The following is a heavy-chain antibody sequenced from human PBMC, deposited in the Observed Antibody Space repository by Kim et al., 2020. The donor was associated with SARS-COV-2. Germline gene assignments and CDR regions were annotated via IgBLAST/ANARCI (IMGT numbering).Heavy chain of an antibody. CDR1: GFTFSSFW. D-gene: IGHD1-1*01. V-gene: IGHV3-74*03. CDR3: VRGGVTGPLLDH. Sequence: GGSLRLSCAASGFTFSSFWMHWVRQTPGKGLVWVSRINSAGTTTTYADSVKGRFTISRDNARDTLSLQMSSLRDDDTAVYYCVRGGVTGPLLDHWGQGNL. CDR2: INSAGTTT. J-gene: IGHJ1*01.